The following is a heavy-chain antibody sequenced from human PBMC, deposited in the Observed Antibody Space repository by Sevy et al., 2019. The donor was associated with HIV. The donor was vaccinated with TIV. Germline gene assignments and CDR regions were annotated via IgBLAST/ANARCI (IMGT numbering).Heavy chain of an antibody. V-gene: IGHV3-30*18. CDR1: GFTFSSYG. CDR2: ISYDGSNK. Sequence: GGSLRLSCAASGFTFSSYGMHWVRQAPGKGLEWVAVISYDGSNKYYADSVKGRFTISRDNSKNTLYLQMNSLRAEDTAVYYCAKDDGPSGGSPDNSVDYWGQGTLVTVSS. CDR3: AKDDGPSGGSPDNSVDY. J-gene: IGHJ4*02. D-gene: IGHD6-19*01.